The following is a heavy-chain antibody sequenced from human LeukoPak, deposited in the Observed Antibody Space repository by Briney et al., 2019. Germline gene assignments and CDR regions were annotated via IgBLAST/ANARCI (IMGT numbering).Heavy chain of an antibody. Sequence: GGSLRLSCAASGFIFNNYAMNWVRQAPGKGLEWVSGIGGTGESTYYADSVKGRFTISRDNSKNTLYLQMNSLRAEDTAVYYCAKAPPYGSGVDYWGQGTLVTVSS. J-gene: IGHJ4*02. CDR2: IGGTGEST. CDR1: GFIFNNYA. V-gene: IGHV3-23*01. D-gene: IGHD3-10*01. CDR3: AKAPPYGSGVDY.